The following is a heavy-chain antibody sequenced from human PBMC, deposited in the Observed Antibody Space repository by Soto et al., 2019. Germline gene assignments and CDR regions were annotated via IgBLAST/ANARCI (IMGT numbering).Heavy chain of an antibody. CDR1: GFTFSSYA. V-gene: IGHV3-64D*08. CDR2: ISSNGGSI. D-gene: IGHD3-16*01. Sequence: EVQVVEAGGGLVQPGGSLRLSCSASGFTFSSYALHWVRQAPGKGLEYVSGISSNGGSIFYADSVKGRFTISRDNSKNILYLQMNGLRVEDTAVYSCVKDRFGGTCGYFDSWGQGTMVTVSS. CDR3: VKDRFGGTCGYFDS. J-gene: IGHJ4*02.